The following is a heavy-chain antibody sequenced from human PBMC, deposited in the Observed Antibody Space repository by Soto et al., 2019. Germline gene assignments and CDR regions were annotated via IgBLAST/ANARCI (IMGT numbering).Heavy chain of an antibody. J-gene: IGHJ4*02. Sequence: QVPLVPSGAEVKKPGSSVTVSCPASGGTFSSYSIHWVRQAPGQGLEWMGEIIPIFGTANYAQKFQGRVTITADESTSTAYMELSSLRSEDTAVYYCARDGGRHSGGIDYWGQGTLVTVSS. D-gene: IGHD1-26*01. CDR3: ARDGGRHSGGIDY. CDR1: GGTFSSYS. CDR2: IIPIFGTA. V-gene: IGHV1-69*01.